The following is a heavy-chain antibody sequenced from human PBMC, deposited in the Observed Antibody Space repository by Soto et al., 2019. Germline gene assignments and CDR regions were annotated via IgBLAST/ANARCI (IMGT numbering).Heavy chain of an antibody. CDR1: GGSISSYY. D-gene: IGHD3-10*01. J-gene: IGHJ6*02. V-gene: IGHV4-59*01. CDR3: ARDSITMPPLYDYGLHPYYYYGMDV. CDR2: IYYSGST. Sequence: SETLSLTCTVSGGSISSYYWSWIRQPPGKGLEWIGYIYYSGSTNYNPSLKSRVTISVDTSKNQFSLKLSSVTAADTAVYYCARDSITMPPLYDYGLHPYYYYGMDVWGQGTTVTVSS.